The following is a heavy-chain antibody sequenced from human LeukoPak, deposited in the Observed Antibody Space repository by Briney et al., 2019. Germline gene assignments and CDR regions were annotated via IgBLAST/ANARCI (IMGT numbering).Heavy chain of an antibody. V-gene: IGHV3-15*01. D-gene: IGHD1-26*01. CDR3: TTWDGVD. J-gene: IGHJ3*01. CDR1: GFTFTNSL. Sequence: GGSLRLSCEASGFTFTNSLMTWVRQAPGKGLEWVGHIKSKTDGGTTDYATPVKGRFTISRDDSKNTLYLQMNSLKTEDTAVYYCTTWDGVDWGQGTMVTVSS. CDR2: IKSKTDGGTT.